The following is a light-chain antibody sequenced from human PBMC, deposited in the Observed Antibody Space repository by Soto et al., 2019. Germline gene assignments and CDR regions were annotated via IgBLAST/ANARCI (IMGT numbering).Light chain of an antibody. V-gene: IGKV1-39*01. CDR3: QQYNQWPGT. CDR1: QSISTY. Sequence: DIQMTHSPSSLSGSVGARVSVXFRASQSISTYLYWYQQKPGKAPKLLIYAASSLEIGVPSRFSGSGSGTDFTLTISSLQPEDFAVYHCQQYNQWPGTFGQGTKVDIK. J-gene: IGKJ1*01. CDR2: AAS.